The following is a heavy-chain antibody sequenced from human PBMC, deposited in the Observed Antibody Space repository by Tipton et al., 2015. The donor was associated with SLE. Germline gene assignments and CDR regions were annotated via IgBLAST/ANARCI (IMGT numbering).Heavy chain of an antibody. Sequence: SLRLSCAASGFTFGSYEMNWVRQAPGKGLEWVSYISSSGSTIYYADSVKGRFTISRDNAKNSLYLQMNSLRAEDTAVYYCARGEQQLVNAFDIWGQGTMVTVSS. CDR1: GFTFGSYE. CDR3: ARGEQQLVNAFDI. CDR2: ISSSGSTI. D-gene: IGHD6-13*01. J-gene: IGHJ3*02. V-gene: IGHV3-48*03.